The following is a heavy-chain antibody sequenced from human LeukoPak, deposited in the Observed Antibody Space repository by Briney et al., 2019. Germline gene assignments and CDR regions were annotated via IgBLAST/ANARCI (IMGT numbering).Heavy chain of an antibody. CDR2: INRDGSQR. CDR3: ARDSTYSSGSRFYDRFDY. V-gene: IGHV3-7*03. J-gene: IGHJ4*02. D-gene: IGHD2-15*01. CDR1: GFTFSSYS. Sequence: QPGGSLRLSCAASGFTFSSYSMNWVRQAPGKGLEWVANINRDGSQRNHVDSVKGRFTISRDNAKNSLYLQMDSPTAEDTAVYYCARDSTYSSGSRFYDRFDYWGQGTLVTVSS.